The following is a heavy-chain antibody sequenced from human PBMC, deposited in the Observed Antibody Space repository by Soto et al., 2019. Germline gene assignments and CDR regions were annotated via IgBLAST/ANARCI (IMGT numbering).Heavy chain of an antibody. D-gene: IGHD6-19*01. CDR3: ARYSSAWGL. CDR2: IKYDGSET. Sequence: GWSLRLSCAASGFTFSTYLMSLVRQAPGKGLEWVANIKYDGSETYYVDSVKGRFTISRDNAKNSLYLQMNSLGGEDTAVYYCARYSSAWGLWGEGTPVTVS. CDR1: GFTFSTYL. J-gene: IGHJ4*02. V-gene: IGHV3-7*01.